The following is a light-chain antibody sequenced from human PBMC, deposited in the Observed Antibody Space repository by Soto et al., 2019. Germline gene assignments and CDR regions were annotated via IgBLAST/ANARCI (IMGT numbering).Light chain of an antibody. V-gene: IGLV2-14*03. J-gene: IGLJ1*01. CDR1: SSDVGGFNY. CDR2: DVI. CDR3: SSYTNINTQVG. Sequence: QSALTQPASVSGSPGQSITISCTGTSSDVGGFNYVSWYQQHPGKAPKLMIYDVINRPSGISNRFSGSKSDNTASLTISGLQAEDEADYYCSSYTNINTQVGFGTGTKLTVL.